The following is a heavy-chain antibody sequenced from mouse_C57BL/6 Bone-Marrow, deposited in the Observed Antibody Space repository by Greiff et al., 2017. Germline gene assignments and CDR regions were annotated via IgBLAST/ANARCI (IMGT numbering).Heavy chain of an antibody. CDR1: GFTFSDYG. CDR2: ISNLAYSI. CDR3: ARPNYYYGRGGAMDY. D-gene: IGHD1-1*01. V-gene: IGHV5-15*01. J-gene: IGHJ4*01. Sequence: EVKLVESGGGLVQPGGSLKLSCAASGFTFSDYGMAWVRQAPRKGPEWVAFISNLAYSIYYADTVTGRFTISRENAKNPLYLEMSSLRSEDTAMYYCARPNYYYGRGGAMDYWGQGTSVTVSS.